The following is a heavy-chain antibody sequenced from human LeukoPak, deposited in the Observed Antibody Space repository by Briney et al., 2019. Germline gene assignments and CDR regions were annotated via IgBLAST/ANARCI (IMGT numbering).Heavy chain of an antibody. D-gene: IGHD2-15*01. CDR3: AKDRPRYCSGGSCYSNWFDP. J-gene: IGHJ5*02. V-gene: IGHV3-23*01. CDR1: GFTFSSYA. Sequence: GGSLRLSCAASGFTFSSYAMSWVRQAPGKGLEWVSAISGSGGSTYYADSVKGWFTISRDNSKNTLYLQMNSLRAEDTAVYYCAKDRPRYCSGGSCYSNWFDPWGQGTLVTVSS. CDR2: ISGSGGST.